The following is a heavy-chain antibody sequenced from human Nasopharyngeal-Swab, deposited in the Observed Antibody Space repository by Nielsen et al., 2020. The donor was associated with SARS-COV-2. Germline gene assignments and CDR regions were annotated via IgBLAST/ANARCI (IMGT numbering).Heavy chain of an antibody. V-gene: IGHV3-49*01. D-gene: IGHD1-26*01. CDR2: IRSKTNGWAP. CDR3: ARSVGSYYGQGAFDV. Sequence: GGSLRLSCTTSGFTFGDYAMSWFRQAPGTGLEWVGFIRSKTNGWAPEYAASVKGRFTIPRDGTESIAYLHMNSLETEDTGVYYCARSVGSYYGQGAFDVWGQGTMVTVSS. J-gene: IGHJ3*01. CDR1: GFTFGDYA.